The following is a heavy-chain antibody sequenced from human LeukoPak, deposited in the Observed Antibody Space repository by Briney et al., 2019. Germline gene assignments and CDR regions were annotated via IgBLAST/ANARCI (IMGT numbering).Heavy chain of an antibody. CDR2: ISGSGGST. D-gene: IGHD3-3*01. J-gene: IGHJ4*02. CDR1: GFTFSSYA. V-gene: IGHV3-23*01. Sequence: GGSLRLSCAASGFTFSSYAMSWVRQAPGKGLEWVSAISGSGGSTYYADSVKGRFTISRDNSKNTLYLQMNSLRAEDTAVYYCAKGYDFWSGCEYYFDHWGQGTLVTVSS. CDR3: AKGYDFWSGCEYYFDH.